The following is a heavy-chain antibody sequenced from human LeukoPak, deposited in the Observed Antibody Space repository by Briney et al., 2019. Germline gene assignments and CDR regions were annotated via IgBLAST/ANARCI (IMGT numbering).Heavy chain of an antibody. D-gene: IGHD3-22*01. CDR1: GFTFSIYG. J-gene: IGHJ4*02. CDR2: ISGSGGTT. CDR3: AKTNGYYSD. Sequence: GGSLRLSCAAPGFTFSIYGMNWVRQAPGKGLEWVSGISGSGGTTYYADSVKGRFTISRDNSKNSLSLQVSSLRAEDTAVYYRAKTNGYYSDWGQGTLVTVSS. V-gene: IGHV3-23*01.